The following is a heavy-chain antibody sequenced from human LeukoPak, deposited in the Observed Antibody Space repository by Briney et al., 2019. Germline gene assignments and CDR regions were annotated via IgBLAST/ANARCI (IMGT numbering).Heavy chain of an antibody. Sequence: GGSLRLSCAASGFTFDDYAMHWVRQAPGKGLEWVSGISWNSGTIAYADSVKGRFTISRDNAKNSLYLQMNSLRAEDTAVYYCAELGITMIGGVWGKGTTVTISS. CDR3: AELGITMIGGV. V-gene: IGHV3-9*01. J-gene: IGHJ6*04. CDR1: GFTFDDYA. CDR2: ISWNSGTI. D-gene: IGHD3-10*02.